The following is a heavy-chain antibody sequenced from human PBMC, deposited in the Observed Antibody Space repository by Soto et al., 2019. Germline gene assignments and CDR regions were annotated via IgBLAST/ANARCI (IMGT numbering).Heavy chain of an antibody. J-gene: IGHJ4*02. CDR2: IKSKTDGGTT. D-gene: IGHD3-10*01. CDR1: GFTFSNAW. V-gene: IGHV3-15*07. Sequence: GGSLRLSCAASGFTFSNAWMNWVRQAPGKGLEWVTRIKSKTDGGTTEYAAPVKGSFTIQSDNSKNTLKLQMNSLKTEDTAVYYCTTDMVRGVIGYYWGQGTLVTVSS. CDR3: TTDMVRGVIGYY.